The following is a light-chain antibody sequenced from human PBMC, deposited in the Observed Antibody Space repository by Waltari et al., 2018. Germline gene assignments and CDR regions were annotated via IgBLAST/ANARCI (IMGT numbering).Light chain of an antibody. CDR3: HSRDTTTNRV. J-gene: IGLJ3*02. Sequence: SSELTQAPTISVALGQTVRITCQGDSLRRYYASWYRQRPGQAPILLIYGNNNRPSGIPDRFSGSTSGNMASLTITGAQAEDEADYYCHSRDTTTNRVFGRGTKLTVV. CDR1: SLRRYY. CDR2: GNN. V-gene: IGLV3-19*01.